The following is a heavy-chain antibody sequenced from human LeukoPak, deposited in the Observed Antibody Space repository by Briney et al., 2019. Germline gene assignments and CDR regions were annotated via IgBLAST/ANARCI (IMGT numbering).Heavy chain of an antibody. CDR2: ISTNTWNP. V-gene: IGHV7-4-1*02. CDR1: GYSFAPFT. CDR3: ARGSYPYIAAAGTFIDS. Sequence: GASVKVSCKASGYSFAPFTIHWVRQAPGQGLEWMGWISTNTWNPTYAQGFTGRFVFSLDTSVSTAYLQISSLQAEDTAVYYCARGSYPYIAAAGTFIDSWGQGTLVSVSS. J-gene: IGHJ4*02. D-gene: IGHD6-13*01.